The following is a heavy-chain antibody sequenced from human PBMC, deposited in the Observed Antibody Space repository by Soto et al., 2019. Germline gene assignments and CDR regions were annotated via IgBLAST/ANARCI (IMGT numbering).Heavy chain of an antibody. CDR2: IYYSGTT. CDR3: ARGHYYYGMDV. J-gene: IGHJ6*02. V-gene: IGHV4-30-2*01. Sequence: SETLSRTCTVSNGSVSSGTYSWSWVRQPPGKGLEWIGYIYYSGTTYYTPSLKSRLTMSMDRANDHFSLNLTSVTAADTAVYFCARGHYYYGMDVWGQGITVT. CDR1: NGSVSSGTYS.